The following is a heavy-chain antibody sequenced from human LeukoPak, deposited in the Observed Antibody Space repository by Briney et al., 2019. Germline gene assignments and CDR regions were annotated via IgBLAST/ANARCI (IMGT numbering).Heavy chain of an antibody. D-gene: IGHD2-2*01. CDR2: LYHRGNT. CDR1: GYSISSNYY. J-gene: IGHJ6*03. V-gene: IGHV4-38-2*01. Sequence: SETLSLTCAVSGYSISSNYYWGWIRQPPGKGLEWIGVLYHRGNTDYNPSLQSRVTISIDTSKNEFSLKVNSVTAADTAVYYCARSVIVPAIVADYYTYMDVWGRGISVIVSS. CDR3: ARSVIVPAIVADYYTYMDV.